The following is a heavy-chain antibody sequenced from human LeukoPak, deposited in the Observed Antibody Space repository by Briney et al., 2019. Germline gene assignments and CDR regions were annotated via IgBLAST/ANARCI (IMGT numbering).Heavy chain of an antibody. CDR3: AKGSSGWYFDY. CDR2: ISGSASST. CDR1: RFTFSNYA. J-gene: IGHJ4*02. Sequence: GGSLRLSCAASRFTFSNYALSWVRQAPGKGLEWVSAISGSASSTYHADSVKGRFTISRDNSKNTLYLQMNSLRAEDTAVYYCAKGSSGWYFDYWGQGTLVTVSS. D-gene: IGHD6-19*01. V-gene: IGHV3-23*01.